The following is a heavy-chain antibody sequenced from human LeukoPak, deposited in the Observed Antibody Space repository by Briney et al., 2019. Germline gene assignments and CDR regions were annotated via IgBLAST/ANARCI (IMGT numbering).Heavy chain of an antibody. D-gene: IGHD3-10*01. V-gene: IGHV3-23*01. Sequence: PGGSLRLSCAASGFKFSNFAMNWVRQAPGKGLEWVSFISGSGGTTHYADSVKGRFTISRDNSKNTLFLQMDSLRAEDTAVYYCAKDLGFGELSMGRFDYWGQGNLVTVSS. J-gene: IGHJ4*02. CDR1: GFKFSNFA. CDR2: ISGSGGTT. CDR3: AKDLGFGELSMGRFDY.